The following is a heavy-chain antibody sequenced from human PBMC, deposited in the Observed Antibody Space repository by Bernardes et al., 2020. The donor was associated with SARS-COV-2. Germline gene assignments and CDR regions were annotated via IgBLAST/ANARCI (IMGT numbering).Heavy chain of an antibody. J-gene: IGHJ4*02. CDR1: GCTFSSYS. Sequence: GGSRRRSCSASGCTFSSYSMHWVRQAQGKGLEYVSGISRDGDNKQYADAVEDRFTISRDNPTDTLYLQLTSLRLEDTAGYYCVKADYKFFWPSSGWGGHFFDNWDQGRLLTVSS. D-gene: IGHD6-19*01. V-gene: IGHV3-64D*06. CDR2: ISRDGDNK. CDR3: VKADYKFFWPSSGWGGHFFDN.